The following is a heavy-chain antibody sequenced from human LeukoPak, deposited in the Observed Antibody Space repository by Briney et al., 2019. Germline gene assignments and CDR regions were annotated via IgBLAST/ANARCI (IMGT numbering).Heavy chain of an antibody. V-gene: IGHV3-30*18. CDR3: AKGYFVVGATFFDF. CDR2: ISYDGSNK. Sequence: GGSLRLSCAASGFTFSSYGMHWVRQAPGKGLEWVAVISYDGSNKYYADSVKGRFTISRDNSQNTLYLQMNSLRAEDTAVYYCAKGYFVVGATFFDFWGRGTLVTVSS. D-gene: IGHD1-26*01. J-gene: IGHJ4*02. CDR1: GFTFSSYG.